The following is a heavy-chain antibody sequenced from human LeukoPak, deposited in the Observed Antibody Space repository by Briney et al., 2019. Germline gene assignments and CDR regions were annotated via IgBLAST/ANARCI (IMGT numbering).Heavy chain of an antibody. Sequence: ASVTVSCKASGYTFTDYYMHWVRQAPGQGLEWMGWINTNSGGTNYAQKFQGRVTMTRDTSINTAYMELSRLTSDDTAVYYCASGGWYSSSWYGRAFDIWGQGTMVTVSS. J-gene: IGHJ3*02. V-gene: IGHV1-2*02. CDR2: INTNSGGT. D-gene: IGHD6-13*01. CDR3: ASGGWYSSSWYGRAFDI. CDR1: GYTFTDYY.